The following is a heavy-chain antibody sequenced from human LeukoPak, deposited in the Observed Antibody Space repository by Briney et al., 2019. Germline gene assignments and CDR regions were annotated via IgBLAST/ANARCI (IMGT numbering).Heavy chain of an antibody. D-gene: IGHD5-12*01. CDR1: GGSISTYY. J-gene: IGHJ3*02. CDR3: ARVYGSGYDFRGAFDI. CDR2: IYCSGST. Sequence: TASETLSLTCTVSGGSISTYYWTWIRQPPGKGLEWIGYIYCSGSTNYNPSLKSRVTISVDTSKNQFSLRLSSVNAADTAVYYCARVYGSGYDFRGAFDIWGQGTMVTVSS. V-gene: IGHV4-59*01.